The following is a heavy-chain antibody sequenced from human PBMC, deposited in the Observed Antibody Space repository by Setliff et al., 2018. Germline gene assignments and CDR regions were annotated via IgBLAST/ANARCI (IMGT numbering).Heavy chain of an antibody. CDR1: GGSTSSSSYY. CDR3: ASLPYYDSSGYSLSYY. D-gene: IGHD3-22*01. V-gene: IGHV4-39*01. CDR2: IYYSGST. J-gene: IGHJ4*02. Sequence: PSETLSLTCTVSGGSTSSSSYYWGWIRQPPGKGLEWIGSIYYSGSTYYNPSLKSRVTISVDTSKNQFSLKLSSVTAADTAVYYCASLPYYDSSGYSLSYYWGQGTLVTVSS.